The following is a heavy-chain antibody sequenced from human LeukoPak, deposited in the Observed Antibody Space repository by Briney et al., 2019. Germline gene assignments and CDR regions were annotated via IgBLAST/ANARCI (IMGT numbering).Heavy chain of an antibody. Sequence: PGGSLSLSCAASGFTISSYSMNRARQAPGKGLEWVSSISSSSSYIYYADSVKGRFTTSRDNAKNSLYLQMNSLRAEDAAVYYCARDLFSPPNWYFDLWGRGTLVTVSS. V-gene: IGHV3-21*01. CDR1: GFTISSYS. D-gene: IGHD2/OR15-2a*01. CDR3: ARDLFSPPNWYFDL. CDR2: ISSSSSYI. J-gene: IGHJ2*01.